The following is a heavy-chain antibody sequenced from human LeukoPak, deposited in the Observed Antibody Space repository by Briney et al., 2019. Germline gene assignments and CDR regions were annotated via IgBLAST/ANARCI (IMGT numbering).Heavy chain of an antibody. J-gene: IGHJ4*02. CDR1: GFTFSSYD. V-gene: IGHV3-21*01. CDR3: AREGPGGPHYLDY. Sequence: GGSLRLSCAASGFTFSSYDMRWVRQAPGKGLECVSYISSISTYIYNAASVRGRFTISRDNAKNSLYLQMNSLRAEDTAVYFCAREGPGGPHYLDYWGQGTLVTVSS. CDR2: ISSISTYI. D-gene: IGHD6-25*01.